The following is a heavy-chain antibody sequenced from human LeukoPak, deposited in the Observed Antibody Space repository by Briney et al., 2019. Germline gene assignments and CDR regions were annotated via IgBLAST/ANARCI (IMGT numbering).Heavy chain of an antibody. CDR1: GGSISSYY. CDR3: ARVDLGYCSSTSCLYFDY. CDR2: IYYSGST. V-gene: IGHV4-59*01. D-gene: IGHD2-2*01. J-gene: IGHJ4*02. Sequence: PSETLSLTRTVSGGSISSYYWRWIRQPPGKGLEWIGYIYYSGSTNYNPSLKSRVTISVDTSKNQFSLKLSSVTAADTAAYYCARVDLGYCSSTSCLYFDYWGQGTLVTVSS.